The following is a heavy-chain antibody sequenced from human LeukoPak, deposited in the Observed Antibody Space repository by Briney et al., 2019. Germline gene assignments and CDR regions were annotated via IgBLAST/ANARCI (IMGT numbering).Heavy chain of an antibody. J-gene: IGHJ3*02. CDR2: ISSSSSYI. CDR3: ARDLIVSGDAFDI. Sequence: GGSLRLSCAASGFTFSSYSMNWVRQAPGKGLEWVSSISSSSSYIYYADSVKGRFTISRDNAKNSLYLQMNSLRAEDTAVYYCARDLIVSGDAFDIWGQGTMVTVSS. CDR1: GFTFSSYS. V-gene: IGHV3-21*01. D-gene: IGHD2/OR15-2a*01.